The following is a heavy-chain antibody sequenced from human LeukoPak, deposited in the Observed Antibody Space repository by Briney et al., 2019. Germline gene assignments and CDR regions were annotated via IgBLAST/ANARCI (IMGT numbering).Heavy chain of an antibody. CDR3: ARRHHFGFLDS. D-gene: IGHD3-10*01. CDR1: GVMFPSYW. V-gene: IGHV3-7*04. Sequence: GGSLRLSCAASGVMFPSYWMTWVRQAPGKGLEWVANIKQDGSEKYYVDSVKGRFTISRDNAENSVYLQMNSLRAEDTAVYYCARRHHFGFLDSWGQGTLVTVSS. J-gene: IGHJ4*02. CDR2: IKQDGSEK.